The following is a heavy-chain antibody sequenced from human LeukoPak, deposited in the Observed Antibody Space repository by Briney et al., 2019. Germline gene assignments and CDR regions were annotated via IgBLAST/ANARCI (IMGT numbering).Heavy chain of an antibody. CDR2: INPYNANT. J-gene: IGHJ5*02. CDR1: GYTFTNYG. V-gene: IGHV1-18*01. CDR3: ARDFTPPHCTSTSCPRGGWSDP. D-gene: IGHD2-2*01. Sequence: GASVKVSCKASGYTFTNYGITWVRQAPGQGLEWMGWINPYNANTAYAQELQGRVTMTTDTSTSTAYMDLRSLRSDDTAVYYCARDFTPPHCTSTSCPRGGWSDPWGQGTLVTVSS.